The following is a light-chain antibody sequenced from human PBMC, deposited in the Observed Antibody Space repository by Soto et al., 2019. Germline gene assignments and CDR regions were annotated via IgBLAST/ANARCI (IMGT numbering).Light chain of an antibody. Sequence: AIQLTQSPSSLSASVGDRVTITCRASQGISSALAWYEQKPGTAPKLLIYDASSLESGVPSRFSGSGSGTDYTLTISRLQPEDCATYYCQQFDRYPLTFGGGTKVEI. CDR1: QGISSA. CDR2: DAS. V-gene: IGKV1-13*02. J-gene: IGKJ4*01. CDR3: QQFDRYPLT.